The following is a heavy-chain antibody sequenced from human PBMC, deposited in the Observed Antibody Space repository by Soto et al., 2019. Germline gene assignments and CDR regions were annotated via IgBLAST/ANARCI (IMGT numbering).Heavy chain of an antibody. D-gene: IGHD2-2*02. V-gene: IGHV4-61*01. J-gene: IGHJ6*02. Sequence: QVQLQESGPGLVKPSETLSLTCTVSGGSVSSGSYYWSWIRQPPGKGLEWIGYIYYSGSTNYNPSLKSRVTIEVDTSKNQFSLKLSSVTAADTAVYYCASVTRTCISTSCYRYYYGMDVWGQGTTVTVSS. CDR2: IYYSGST. CDR1: GGSVSSGSYY. CDR3: ASVTRTCISTSCYRYYYGMDV.